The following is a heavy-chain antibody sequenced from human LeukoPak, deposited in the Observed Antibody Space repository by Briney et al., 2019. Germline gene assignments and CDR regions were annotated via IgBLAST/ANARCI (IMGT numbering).Heavy chain of an antibody. V-gene: IGHV3-48*03. D-gene: IGHD3-3*01. CDR3: ARSPIFGVVI. CDR1: GFTFSSYE. CDR2: ISSSCSTI. J-gene: IGHJ3*02. Sequence: GGSLRLSCAASGFTFSSYEMNWVRQAPGKGLEWVSYISSSCSTIYYADSVKGRFTISRDNAKNSLYLQMNSLRAEDTAVYYCARSPIFGVVIWGQGTMVTVSS.